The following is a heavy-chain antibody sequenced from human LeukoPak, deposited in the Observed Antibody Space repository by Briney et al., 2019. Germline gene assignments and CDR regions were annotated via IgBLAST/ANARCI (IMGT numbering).Heavy chain of an antibody. CDR3: ARDPRWLTPDCTSISCYENYFDP. V-gene: IGHV4-39*07. D-gene: IGHD2-2*01. J-gene: IGHJ5*02. CDR2: IFHTGSA. Sequence: PSETLSLTCDVSGGSISSGDYSWNWIRQSPEKGLEWIGSIFHTGSAHYNPSLESRVTISVDTSNNQFSLKLSSMSAADTAVYYCARDPRWLTPDCTSISCYENYFDPWGQGTLVTVSS. CDR1: GGSISSGDY.